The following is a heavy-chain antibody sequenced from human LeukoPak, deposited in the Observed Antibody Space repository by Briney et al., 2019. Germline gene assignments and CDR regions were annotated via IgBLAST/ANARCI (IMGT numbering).Heavy chain of an antibody. V-gene: IGHV4-34*01. CDR2: INHSGST. D-gene: IGHD3-3*01. J-gene: IGHJ5*02. CDR3: ARGRSLTIFGVVIIHDWFDP. CDR1: GGSFSGYC. Sequence: SETLPLTCAVYGGSFSGYCWSWIRQPPGKGLEWIGEINHSGSTNYNPSLKSRVTISVDTSKNQFSLKLSSVTAADTAVYYCARGRSLTIFGVVIIHDWFDPWGQGTLVTVSS.